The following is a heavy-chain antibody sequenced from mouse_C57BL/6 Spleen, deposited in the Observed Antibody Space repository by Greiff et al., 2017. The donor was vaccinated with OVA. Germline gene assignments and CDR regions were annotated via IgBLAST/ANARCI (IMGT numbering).Heavy chain of an antibody. CDR2: IDPSDSYT. D-gene: IGHD2-4*01. Sequence: QVQLQQSGAELVMPGASVKLSCKASGYTFTSYWMHWVKQRPGQGLEWIGEIDPSDSYTNYNQKFKGKSTLTVDKSSSTAYMQLSSLTSEDSAVCYCASGDYVWFAYWGQGTLVTVSA. CDR3: ASGDYVWFAY. J-gene: IGHJ3*01. CDR1: GYTFTSYW. V-gene: IGHV1-69*01.